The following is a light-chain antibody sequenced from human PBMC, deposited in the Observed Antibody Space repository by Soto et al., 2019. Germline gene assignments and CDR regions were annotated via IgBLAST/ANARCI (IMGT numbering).Light chain of an antibody. J-gene: IGKJ1*01. V-gene: IGKV1-5*01. CDR3: QHYNEYSGT. CDR2: DAS. CDR1: QSISNW. Sequence: DIQMTQSPSTLSASVGDRVTITCRASQSISNWLAWYQQKPGRAPKLLIYDASNLEGGVPSRFSGSGSGTEFTLTIYSLQPDDFATYYRQHYNEYSGTFGQGTKVDIK.